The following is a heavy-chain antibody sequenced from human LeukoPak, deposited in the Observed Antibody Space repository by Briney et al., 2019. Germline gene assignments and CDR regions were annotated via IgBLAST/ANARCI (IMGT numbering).Heavy chain of an antibody. CDR2: IIPILGIA. CDR3: ARRTTVVD. D-gene: IGHD4-23*01. J-gene: IGHJ4*02. Sequence: SVKVSCKASGGTFSSYALSWVRQAPGQGLEWMGRIIPILGIANYAQKFQGRVTITADKSTSTAYMELSSLRSEDTAVYYCARRTTVVDWGQGTLVTVSS. V-gene: IGHV1-69*04. CDR1: GGTFSSYA.